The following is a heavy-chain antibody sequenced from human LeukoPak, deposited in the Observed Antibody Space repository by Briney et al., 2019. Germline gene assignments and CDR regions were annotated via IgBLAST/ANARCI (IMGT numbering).Heavy chain of an antibody. CDR2: ISGSGGST. J-gene: IGHJ5*02. V-gene: IGHV3-23*01. Sequence: RGGSLRLSCAASGFTFSSYAMSWVRQAPGNGLEWVSAISGSGGSTYYADSVKGRFTISRDNSKNTLYLQMNSLRAEDTAVYYCAKAPGPSVAGSPWFDPWGQGTLVTVSS. D-gene: IGHD6-19*01. CDR1: GFTFSSYA. CDR3: AKAPGPSVAGSPWFDP.